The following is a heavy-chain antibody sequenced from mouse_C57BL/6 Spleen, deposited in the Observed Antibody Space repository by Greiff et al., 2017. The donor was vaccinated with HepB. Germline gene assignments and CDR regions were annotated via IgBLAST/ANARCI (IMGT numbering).Heavy chain of an antibody. Sequence: QVQLQQSGPELVKPGASVKISCKASGYAFSSSWMNWVKQRPGKGLEWIGRIYPGDGDTNYNGKFKGKATLTADKSSSTAYMQLSSLTSEDSAVYFCVIYYGPAYWGQGTLVTVSA. D-gene: IGHD2-1*01. CDR2: IYPGDGDT. CDR3: VIYYGPAY. V-gene: IGHV1-82*01. CDR1: GYAFSSSW. J-gene: IGHJ3*01.